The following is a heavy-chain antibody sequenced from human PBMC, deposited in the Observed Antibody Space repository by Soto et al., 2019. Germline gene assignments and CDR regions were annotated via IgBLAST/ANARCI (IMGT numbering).Heavy chain of an antibody. CDR3: AKESLPEHYGDTLFDY. D-gene: IGHD4-17*01. CDR1: GFSFNNYA. J-gene: IGHJ4*02. Sequence: EVQLLESGGALVRPGGSLRLSCAASGFSFNNYALSWVRQAPGKGLKWVSTFSAGGRAYYAASMQGRFTIARDSSQDTVHLQISDLRPEDTAVYYCAKESLPEHYGDTLFDYWGQGTRVTVSS. V-gene: IGHV3-23*01. CDR2: FSAGGRA.